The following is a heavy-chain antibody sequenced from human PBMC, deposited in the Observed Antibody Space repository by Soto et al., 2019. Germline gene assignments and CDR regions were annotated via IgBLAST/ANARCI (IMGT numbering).Heavy chain of an antibody. V-gene: IGHV3-74*01. CDR1: GITINGYW. Sequence: EVQLVESGGGLVQPGGSLRLSCDASGITINGYWMSWVRQVPGKGLVWVSRIKSDGSVTSYADSVKGRFTISRDNAKNTLYLQMNSLRAEDTAVYYCARSDWFDPWGQGTLVTVSS. CDR3: ARSDWFDP. J-gene: IGHJ5*02. CDR2: IKSDGSVT.